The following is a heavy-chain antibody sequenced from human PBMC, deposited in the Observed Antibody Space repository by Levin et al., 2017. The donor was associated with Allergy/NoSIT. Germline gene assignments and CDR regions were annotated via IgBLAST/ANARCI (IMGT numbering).Heavy chain of an antibody. CDR1: GGSFTGYY. V-gene: IGHV4-34*01. CDR2: INYSGRT. D-gene: IGHD3-10*01. Sequence: SQTLSLTCAVYGGSFTGYYWTWIRQPPGKGLEWIGEINYSGRTNYNPSLKSRVTMSVDTSKNRFSLRLRSVTAADTAVYYCARFVARGYYYYGMDVWGQGTTVTVSS. J-gene: IGHJ6*02. CDR3: ARFVARGYYYYGMDV.